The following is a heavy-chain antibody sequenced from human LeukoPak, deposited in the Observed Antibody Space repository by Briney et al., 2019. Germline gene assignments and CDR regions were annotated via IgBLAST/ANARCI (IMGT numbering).Heavy chain of an antibody. V-gene: IGHV3-30*02. CDR3: AKDRSGSYSQGLDY. CDR2: IRYDGSNK. D-gene: IGHD1-26*01. Sequence: GGSLRLSCAASGFTFSSYHMNWVRQAPGKGLEWVAFIRYDGSNKYYADSVKGRFTISRDNSKNTLYLQMNSLRAEDTAVYYCAKDRSGSYSQGLDYWGQGTLVTVSS. CDR1: GFTFSSYH. J-gene: IGHJ4*02.